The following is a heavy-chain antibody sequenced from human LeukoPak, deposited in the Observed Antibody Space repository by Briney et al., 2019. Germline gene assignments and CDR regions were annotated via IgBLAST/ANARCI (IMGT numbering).Heavy chain of an antibody. Sequence: SETLSLTCAVYGWSFNDYYWNWIRQPPGKGLGWVGEINARGDTNFNPSLKSRVTISVDTSKSQFSLTLTSMIAADTAVYYCARGQVPAARGYNWFDPWGQGTLVTVSS. CDR2: INARGDT. V-gene: IGHV4-34*01. CDR3: ARGQVPAARGYNWFDP. J-gene: IGHJ5*02. D-gene: IGHD2-2*01. CDR1: GWSFNDYY.